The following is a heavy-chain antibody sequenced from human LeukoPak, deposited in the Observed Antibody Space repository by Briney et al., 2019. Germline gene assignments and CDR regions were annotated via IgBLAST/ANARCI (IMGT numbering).Heavy chain of an antibody. CDR1: GFTFSSYA. Sequence: PGGSLRLSCAASGFTFSSYAMSWVRQAPGKGLEWVSSIGSDNKPHYSESVKGRFAISRDNSKSMLFLQLNSLRAEDTALYYCARDLHYYVAKDVWGQGTTVTVSS. V-gene: IGHV3-23*01. CDR3: ARDLHYYVAKDV. J-gene: IGHJ6*02. D-gene: IGHD3-10*02. CDR2: IGSDNKP.